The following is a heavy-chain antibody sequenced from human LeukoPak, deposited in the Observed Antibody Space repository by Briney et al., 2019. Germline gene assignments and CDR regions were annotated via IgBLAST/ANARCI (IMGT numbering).Heavy chain of an antibody. V-gene: IGHV1-8*01. D-gene: IGHD3-3*01. Sequence: ASVKVSCKASGYTFTSYDINWVRQATGQGLEWMGWMNPNSGNTGYAQKFQGRVTMTRNTSISTAYMELSSLRSEDTAVYYCARVEARPEGFDYWGLGTLVTVSS. CDR1: GYTFTSYD. CDR2: MNPNSGNT. CDR3: ARVEARPEGFDY. J-gene: IGHJ4*02.